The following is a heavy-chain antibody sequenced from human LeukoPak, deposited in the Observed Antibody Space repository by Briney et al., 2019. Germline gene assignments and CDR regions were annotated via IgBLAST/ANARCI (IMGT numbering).Heavy chain of an antibody. V-gene: IGHV1-69*13. CDR3: ARALPGYGTSYLYYYYGMDV. CDR1: GGTFSSYA. D-gene: IGHD2-15*01. CDR2: IIPIFGTA. J-gene: IGHJ6*02. Sequence: SVKVSCKASGGTFSSYAISWVRQAPGQGLEWMGGIIPIFGTANYAQKFQGRVTITADESASTAYMELSSLRSEDTAVYYCARALPGYGTSYLYYYYGMDVWGQGTTVTVSS.